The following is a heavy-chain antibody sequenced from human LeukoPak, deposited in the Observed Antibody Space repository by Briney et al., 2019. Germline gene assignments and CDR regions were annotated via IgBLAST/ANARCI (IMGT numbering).Heavy chain of an antibody. V-gene: IGHV4-34*01. CDR1: GGSFSGYY. J-gene: IGHJ4*02. CDR2: INHSGST. Sequence: SETLPLTCAVYGGSFSGYYWSWIRQPPGKGLEWIGEINHSGSTNYNPSLKSRVTISVDTSKNQFSLKLSSVTAADTAVYYCARDHNASVFDYCGQGTLVTVSS. D-gene: IGHD1-1*01. CDR3: ARDHNASVFDY.